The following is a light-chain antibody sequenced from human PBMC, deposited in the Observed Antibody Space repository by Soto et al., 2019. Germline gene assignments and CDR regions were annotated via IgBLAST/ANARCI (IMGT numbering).Light chain of an antibody. J-gene: IGKJ2*01. CDR2: KAS. CDR3: QQYNSYSYT. V-gene: IGKV1-5*03. Sequence: DIQMTQSPSTLYATVGDRVTITCRASQSISSLLAWYQQKPGKAPKLLIYKASSLRSGVPSRFSGSGSGTEFTLTISSPQSEDFATYYCQQYNSYSYTFGQGTKLEIK. CDR1: QSISSL.